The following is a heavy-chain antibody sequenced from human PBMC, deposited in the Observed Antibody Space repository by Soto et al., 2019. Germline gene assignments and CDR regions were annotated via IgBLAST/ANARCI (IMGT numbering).Heavy chain of an antibody. CDR3: ARGGSHTLRCLDV. CDR2: ISYDGSKK. D-gene: IGHD2-2*01. CDR1: GFTFSSYA. V-gene: IGHV3-30-3*01. Sequence: PGGSLRLSYAASGFTFSSYAMDWVRQAPGKGLEWVAVISYDGSKKYYADSVKGRLTISRDNSKNSLYLQMNSLRTEDKAVDYCARGGSHTLRCLDVWGQGTTVTVSS. J-gene: IGHJ6*02.